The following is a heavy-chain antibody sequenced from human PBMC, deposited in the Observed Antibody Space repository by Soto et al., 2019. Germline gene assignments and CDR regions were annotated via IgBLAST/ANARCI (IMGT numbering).Heavy chain of an antibody. CDR1: GFTFSSYA. D-gene: IGHD3-22*01. Sequence: GGSLRLSCAASGFTFSSYAMHWVRQAPGKGLEWVAVISYDGSNKYYADSVKGRFTISRDNSKNTLYLQMNSLRAEDTAVYYCARERNFDNSRDFDYWGQGTPVTVSS. CDR3: ARERNFDNSRDFDY. J-gene: IGHJ4*02. CDR2: ISYDGSNK. V-gene: IGHV3-30-3*01.